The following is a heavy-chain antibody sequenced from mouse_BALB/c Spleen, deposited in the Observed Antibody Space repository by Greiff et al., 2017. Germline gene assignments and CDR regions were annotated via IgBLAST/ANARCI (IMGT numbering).Heavy chain of an antibody. V-gene: IGHV1S135*01. CDR3: AKGGYYGYDYYAMDY. J-gene: IGHJ4*01. CDR2: IDPFNGGT. CDR1: GYSFTSYY. D-gene: IGHD2-2*01. Sequence: EVQLQESGPELEKPGASVKISCKASGYSFTSYYMHWVKQSHGKSLEWIGYIDPFNGGTSYNQKFKGKATLTVDKSSSTAYMHLSSLTSEDSAVYYCAKGGYYGYDYYAMDYWGQGTSVTVSS.